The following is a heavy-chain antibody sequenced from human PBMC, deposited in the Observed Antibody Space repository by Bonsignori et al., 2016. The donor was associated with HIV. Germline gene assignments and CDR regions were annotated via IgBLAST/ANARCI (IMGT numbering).Heavy chain of an antibody. D-gene: IGHD5-12*01. Sequence: WIRQPPGKGLEWIGRIYTSGSTNYNPSLKSRVTMSVDTSKNQFSLKLSSVTAADTAVYYCARDGFAAAFDIWGQGTMVTVSS. J-gene: IGHJ3*02. CDR2: IYTSGST. V-gene: IGHV4-4*07. CDR3: ARDGFAAAFDI.